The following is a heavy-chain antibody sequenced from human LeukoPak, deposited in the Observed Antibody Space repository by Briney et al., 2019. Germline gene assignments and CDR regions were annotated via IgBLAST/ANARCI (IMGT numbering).Heavy chain of an antibody. D-gene: IGHD3-22*01. CDR1: GFTFDDYA. J-gene: IGHJ4*02. CDR2: ISWNSGSI. CDR3: AKDRVSYYDSSGYFDY. Sequence: GGSLRLSCAASGFTFDDYAMHWVRQAPGKGLEWVSGISWNSGSIGYADSVKGRFTISRDNAKNSLYLQMNSLRAEDTALYYCAKDRVSYYDSSGYFDYWGQGTLVTVSS. V-gene: IGHV3-9*01.